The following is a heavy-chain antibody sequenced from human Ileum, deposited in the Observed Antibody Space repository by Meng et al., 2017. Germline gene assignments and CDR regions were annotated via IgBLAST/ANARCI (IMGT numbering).Heavy chain of an antibody. J-gene: IGHJ5*02. CDR2: INHSGST. Sequence: QVQPQAWGAGLVNPSGTLSLTCAVYGGSFSGYYWSWIRQPPGKGLEWIGEINHSGSTNYNPSLKSRVTISVDTSKNQFSLKLSSVTAADTAVYYCARGGPWFDPWGQGTLVTVSS. CDR3: ARGGPWFDP. CDR1: GGSFSGYY. V-gene: IGHV4-34*01.